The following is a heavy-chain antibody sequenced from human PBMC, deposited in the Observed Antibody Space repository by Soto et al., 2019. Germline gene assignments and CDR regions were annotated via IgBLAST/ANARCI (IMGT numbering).Heavy chain of an antibody. CDR1: GFTFSSDG. V-gene: IGHV3-33*01. CDR3: ARDVPVTRCCISATASSDIYDL. CDR2: IWYDGSNK. D-gene: IGHD2-2*01. J-gene: IGHJ3*01. Sequence: GGSLRLSCAPSGFTFSSDGMHWVRQAPGKGLEWVAVIWYDGSNKYYADSVKGRFTISRDNSKNTLYLQMNSLRAEDTAVYYCARDVPVTRCCISATASSDIYDLWGQG.